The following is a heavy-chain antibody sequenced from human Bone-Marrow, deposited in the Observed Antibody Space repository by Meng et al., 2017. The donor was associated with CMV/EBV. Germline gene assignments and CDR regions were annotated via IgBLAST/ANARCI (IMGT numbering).Heavy chain of an antibody. Sequence: VKVSCKASGYTFTGYYMHWVRQAPGQGLEWMGWINPNSGGTNYAQKFQGRVTMTRDTSISTAYMELSRLRSDDTAVYYCARVQVVPAARDSYYYYYGMDVWGQGTTVTVSS. CDR1: GYTFTGYY. J-gene: IGHJ6*02. V-gene: IGHV1-2*02. CDR3: ARVQVVPAARDSYYYYYGMDV. D-gene: IGHD2-2*01. CDR2: INPNSGGT.